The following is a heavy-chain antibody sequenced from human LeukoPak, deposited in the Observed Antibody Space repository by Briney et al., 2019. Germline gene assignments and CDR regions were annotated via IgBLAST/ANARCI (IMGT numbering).Heavy chain of an antibody. CDR2: ISDTGRLS. CDR3: ARDRSLWFGELSYFDY. D-gene: IGHD3-10*01. V-gene: IGHV3-23*01. CDR1: GFTFSSSA. J-gene: IGHJ4*02. Sequence: GGSLRLSCAASGFTFSSSAMSWVRQAPGKGLEWVAAISDTGRLSYCADSVNGRFTISRDNSKNTLSLQMNSLRAEDTAVYYCARDRSLWFGELSYFDYWGQGTLVTVSS.